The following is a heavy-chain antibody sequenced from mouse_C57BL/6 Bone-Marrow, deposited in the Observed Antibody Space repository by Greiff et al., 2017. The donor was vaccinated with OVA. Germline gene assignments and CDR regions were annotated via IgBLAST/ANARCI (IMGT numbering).Heavy chain of an antibody. CDR3: AGIQFI. CDR1: GYTFTDYY. CDR2: INPNNGGT. J-gene: IGHJ1*03. V-gene: IGHV1-26*01. Sequence: VQLQQSGPELVKPGASVKISCKASGYTFTDYYMNWVKQSHGKSLEWIGDINPNNGGTSYNQKFKGKATLTVDKSSSTAYMELRSLTSEDSAVYYCAGIQFIWGTGTTVTVSS.